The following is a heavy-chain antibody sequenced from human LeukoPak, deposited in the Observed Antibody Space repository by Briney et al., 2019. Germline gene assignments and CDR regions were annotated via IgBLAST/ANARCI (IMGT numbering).Heavy chain of an antibody. CDR3: AREERGNHPDY. D-gene: IGHD5-24*01. CDR1: GFTFSSYW. V-gene: IGHV3-7*01. CDR2: IKQDGSDK. J-gene: IGHJ4*02. Sequence: GGSLRLSCAASGFTFSSYWMTWVRQAPGKGLEWVANIKQDGSDKFYVDSVKGRFTISRDNAKKSLYLQMNSLRAEDTAVYYCAREERGNHPDYWGQGTLVTVSS.